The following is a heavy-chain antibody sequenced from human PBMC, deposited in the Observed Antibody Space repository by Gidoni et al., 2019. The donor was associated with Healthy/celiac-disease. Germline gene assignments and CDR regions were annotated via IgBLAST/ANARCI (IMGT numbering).Heavy chain of an antibody. D-gene: IGHD6-13*01. CDR1: GGSISSSNW. CDR2: IYHSGST. Sequence: QVQLQESGPGLVKPSGTLSLTCAVSGGSISSSNWWSWVRQPPGKGLAWIGEIYHSGSTNYNPSLKSRVTISVDKSKNQFSLKLSSVTAADTAVYYCARDRGKQQLLAWFDPWGQGTLVTVSS. CDR3: ARDRGKQQLLAWFDP. V-gene: IGHV4-4*02. J-gene: IGHJ5*02.